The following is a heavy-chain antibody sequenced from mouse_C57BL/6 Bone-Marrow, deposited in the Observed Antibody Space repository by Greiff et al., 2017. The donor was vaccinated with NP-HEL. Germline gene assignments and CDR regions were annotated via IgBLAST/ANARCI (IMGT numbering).Heavy chain of an antibody. V-gene: IGHV1-15*01. Sequence: VQLVESGAELVRPGASVTLSCKASGYTFTDYEMHWVKQTPVHGLEWIGAIDPETGGTAYNQKFKGKAILTADKSSSTAYMELRSLTSEDSAVYYCTRHYDGAYWGQGTLVTVSA. D-gene: IGHD1-2*01. CDR3: TRHYDGAY. CDR1: GYTFTDYE. J-gene: IGHJ3*01. CDR2: IDPETGGT.